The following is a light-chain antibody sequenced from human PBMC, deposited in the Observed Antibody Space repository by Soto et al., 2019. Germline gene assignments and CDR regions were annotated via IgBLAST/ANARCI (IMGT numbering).Light chain of an antibody. Sequence: QSVLTQPPSASGTPGQRITISCSGSSSNIGSHSVNWYQQLPGTAPKLLIYRSRQRPSGVPDRFSGSTSGTSASLAISGLQSGDEADYYCALWDDSLNGPVFGGGTKLTVL. V-gene: IGLV1-44*01. J-gene: IGLJ3*02. CDR1: SSNIGSHS. CDR3: ALWDDSLNGPV. CDR2: RSR.